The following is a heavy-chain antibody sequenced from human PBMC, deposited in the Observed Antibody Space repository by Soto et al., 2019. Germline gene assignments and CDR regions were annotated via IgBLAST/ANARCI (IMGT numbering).Heavy chain of an antibody. CDR2: ISGSGGST. D-gene: IGHD3-10*01. CDR1: GFTFSSYA. V-gene: IGHV3-23*01. J-gene: IGHJ4*02. CDR3: AKDAPPITMVRAVILEDY. Sequence: EVQLLESGGGLVQPGGSLRLSCAASGFTFSSYAMSWVRQAPGKGLEWVSAISGSGGSTYYADSVKGRFTISRDNSKNTLYLQMNSLRAEDTAVYSCAKDAPPITMVRAVILEDYWGQGTLVTVSS.